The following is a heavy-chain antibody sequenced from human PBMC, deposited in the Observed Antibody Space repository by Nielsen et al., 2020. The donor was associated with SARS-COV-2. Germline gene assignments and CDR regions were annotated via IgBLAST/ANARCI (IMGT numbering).Heavy chain of an antibody. V-gene: IGHV5-51*01. CDR3: ARGGQWLEH. D-gene: IGHD1-1*01. CDR1: GYTFTNYW. Sequence: GGSLRLSCKGSGYTFTNYWIGWVRQMPGKGLEWMGIIYPADSDTRYSPSFQGQVTISADKSVNTAYVLWSSLRASDTAMYYCARGGQWLEHWGQGTLVTVSS. J-gene: IGHJ4*02. CDR2: IYPADSDT.